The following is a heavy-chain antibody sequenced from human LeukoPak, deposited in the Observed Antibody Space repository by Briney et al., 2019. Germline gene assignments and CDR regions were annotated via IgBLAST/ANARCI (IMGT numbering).Heavy chain of an antibody. CDR3: VKNGWLDY. J-gene: IGHJ4*02. V-gene: IGHV3-23*05. CDR2: ISTSGDST. CDR1: GFTFSSYA. Sequence: GGSLRLSCAASGFTFSSYAMSWARQAPGKGLEWVAYISTSGDSTKYADSVEGRFAISRDNVENSLYLLMNSLRVDDTAVYYCVKNGWLDYWGQGIVVTVSS. D-gene: IGHD6-19*01.